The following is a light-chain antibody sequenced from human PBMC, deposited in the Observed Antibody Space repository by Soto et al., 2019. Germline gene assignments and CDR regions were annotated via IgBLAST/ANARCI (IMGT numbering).Light chain of an antibody. V-gene: IGKV3-20*01. CDR2: GAS. CDR3: QQYGSFRT. CDR1: QSVSNSY. J-gene: IGKJ1*01. Sequence: EIVLTQSPGTLSLSPGERATLSCRAGQSVSNSYLAWYQQKPGQAPRLLIYGASSRATGIPDRFSGSGSGTDFTLTISRLAPEDFAVYYCQQYGSFRTFGQGTKVEIK.